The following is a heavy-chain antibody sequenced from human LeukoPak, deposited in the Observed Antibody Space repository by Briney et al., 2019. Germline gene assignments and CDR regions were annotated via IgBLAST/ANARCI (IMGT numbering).Heavy chain of an antibody. CDR1: GYTFTSYA. CDR3: AREEARGSGILGYYYYGTDV. V-gene: IGHV1-3*01. Sequence: ASVKVSCKASGYTFTSYAMHWVRQAPGQRLEWMGWINAGNGNTKYSQKFQGRVTITRDTSASTAYMELSSLRSEDTAVYYCAREEARGSGILGYYYYGTDVWGQGTTVTVSS. CDR2: INAGNGNT. J-gene: IGHJ6*02. D-gene: IGHD3-10*01.